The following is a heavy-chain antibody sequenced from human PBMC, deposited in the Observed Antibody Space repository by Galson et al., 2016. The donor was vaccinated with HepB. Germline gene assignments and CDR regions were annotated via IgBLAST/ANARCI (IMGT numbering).Heavy chain of an antibody. V-gene: IGHV1-69*06. Sequence: SVKVSCKASGGTLNNYAFSWVRQAPGQGLEWMGGIMTLLRESTSAQKFQDRLTMSVDTSKNQFSLRLSSVTAADTAVYYCAASAVANHPIVGYYWGQGTLVTVSS. CDR3: AASAVANHPIVGYY. CDR1: GGTLNNYA. D-gene: IGHD6-19*01. J-gene: IGHJ4*02. CDR2: IMTLLRES.